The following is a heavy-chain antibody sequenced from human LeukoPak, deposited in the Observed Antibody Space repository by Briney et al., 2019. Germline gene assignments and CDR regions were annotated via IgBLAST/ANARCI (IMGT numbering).Heavy chain of an antibody. J-gene: IGHJ3*02. V-gene: IGHV3-48*03. CDR1: GFTFSSYE. CDR3: ARGGSYLSAFDI. CDR2: ISSSGSTI. Sequence: GGSLRLSCAASGFTFSSYEMNWVRQAPGKGLEWVSYISSSGSTIYYADSVKGRFTISRDNSKNTLYLQMNSLRAEDTAVYYCARGGSYLSAFDIWGQGTMVTVSS. D-gene: IGHD1-26*01.